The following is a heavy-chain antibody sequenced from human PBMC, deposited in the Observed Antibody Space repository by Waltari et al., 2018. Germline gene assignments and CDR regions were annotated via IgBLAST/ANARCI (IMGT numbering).Heavy chain of an antibody. CDR2: IYSGGST. CDR1: GFTFRRYA. D-gene: IGHD3-22*01. J-gene: IGHJ4*02. Sequence: EVQLLESGGGLVQPGGSLRLSCAASGFTFRRYATRWVRQAPGKGLEWVSVIYSGGSTYYADSVKGRFTISRDNSKNTLYLQMNSLRAEDTAVYYCAKVAPYYDIFDYWGQGTLVTVSS. V-gene: IGHV3-23*03. CDR3: AKVAPYYDIFDY.